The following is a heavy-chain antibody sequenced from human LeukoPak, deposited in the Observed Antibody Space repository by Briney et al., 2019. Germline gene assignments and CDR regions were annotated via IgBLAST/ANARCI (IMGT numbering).Heavy chain of an antibody. D-gene: IGHD3-3*01. Sequence: EASVKVSCKASGYTFTSYGISWVRQAPGQGLEWMGWISAYNGNTNYAQKLQGRVTMTTDTSTSTAYMELRSLRSDDTAVYYCAREQKDVLRFLEWPSAMDVWGQGTTVTVSS. J-gene: IGHJ6*02. CDR3: AREQKDVLRFLEWPSAMDV. CDR2: ISAYNGNT. V-gene: IGHV1-18*01. CDR1: GYTFTSYG.